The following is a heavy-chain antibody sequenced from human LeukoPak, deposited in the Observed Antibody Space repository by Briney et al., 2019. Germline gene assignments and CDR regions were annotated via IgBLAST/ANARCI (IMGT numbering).Heavy chain of an antibody. D-gene: IGHD6-6*01. CDR2: IYHSGTT. CDR1: GGSISSGAYS. CDR3: ARESYSSSYLFDF. V-gene: IGHV4-30-2*01. J-gene: IGHJ4*02. Sequence: SETLSLTCAVSGGSISSGAYSWSWIRQPPGKGLEWIGYIYHSGTTSYNPSLKSRVTISVDRSKNQFSLKLSSVTAADTAVYYCARESYSSSYLFDFWGQGTLVTVSS.